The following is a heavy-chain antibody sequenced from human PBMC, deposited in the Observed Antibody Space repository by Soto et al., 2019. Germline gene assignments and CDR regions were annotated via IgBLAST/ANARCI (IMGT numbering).Heavy chain of an antibody. Sequence: GESLKISCKGSGYSFTSYWIGWVRQMPGKGLEWMGTIYPGDSDTRYSPSFQGQVTISADKSISTAYLQWSSLKASDTAMYYCVRRIHIWGSYRRDYYMDVWGKGTTVTVSS. J-gene: IGHJ6*03. V-gene: IGHV5-51*01. D-gene: IGHD3-16*02. CDR1: GYSFTSYW. CDR2: IYPGDSDT. CDR3: VRRIHIWGSYRRDYYMDV.